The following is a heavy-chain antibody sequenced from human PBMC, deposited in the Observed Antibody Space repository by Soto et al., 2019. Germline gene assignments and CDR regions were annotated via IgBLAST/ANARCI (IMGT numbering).Heavy chain of an antibody. J-gene: IGHJ4*02. Sequence: LRLSCAASGFTFSSYAMHWVRQAPGKGLEWVAVISYDGSNKYYADSVKGRFTISRDNSKNTLYLQMNSLRAEDTAVYYCARVYCGGDCYHAPFDYWGQGTLVTVSS. D-gene: IGHD2-21*02. CDR1: GFTFSSYA. CDR2: ISYDGSNK. V-gene: IGHV3-30-3*01. CDR3: ARVYCGGDCYHAPFDY.